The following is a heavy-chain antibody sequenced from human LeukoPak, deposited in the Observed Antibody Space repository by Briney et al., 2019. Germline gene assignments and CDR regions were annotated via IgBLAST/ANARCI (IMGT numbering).Heavy chain of an antibody. D-gene: IGHD6-13*01. V-gene: IGHV4-34*01. J-gene: IGHJ4*02. Sequence: SETLSLTCAVYGGSFSGYYWSWIRQPPGKGLEWIGEINHSGSTNYNPSLKSRVTISVDTSKNQFSLKLSSVAAADTAVYYCARDGLSSWYPIDYWGQGTLVTVSS. CDR2: INHSGST. CDR3: ARDGLSSWYPIDY. CDR1: GGSFSGYY.